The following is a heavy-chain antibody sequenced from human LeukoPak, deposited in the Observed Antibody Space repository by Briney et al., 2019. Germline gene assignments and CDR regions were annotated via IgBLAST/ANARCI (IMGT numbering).Heavy chain of an antibody. CDR1: GGSISSSPYY. V-gene: IGHV4-39*01. J-gene: IGHJ4*02. CDR2: IYYSGST. Sequence: PSETLSLTCTVSGGSISSSPYYWVWIRHPPGKGLEWIGTIYYSGSTYYNPSLKSRVTISADTSKNQFSLKLSSVTAADTAVYYCARQDEGYFDYWGQGTLVTVSS. CDR3: ARQDEGYFDY.